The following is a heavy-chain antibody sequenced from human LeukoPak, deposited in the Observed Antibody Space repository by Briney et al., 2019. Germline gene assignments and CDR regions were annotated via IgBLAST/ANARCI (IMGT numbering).Heavy chain of an antibody. CDR1: GFTFSDYY. D-gene: IGHD2-2*01. Sequence: PGGSLRLSCAASGFTFSDYYMSWIRQAPGKGLEWVSYISSSGSTIYYAGSVKGRFTISRDNAKNSLYLQMNSLRAEDTAVYYCARSLYCSSTSCSGPSIASPAGYWGQGTLVTVSS. J-gene: IGHJ4*02. V-gene: IGHV3-11*04. CDR2: ISSSGSTI. CDR3: ARSLYCSSTSCSGPSIASPAGY.